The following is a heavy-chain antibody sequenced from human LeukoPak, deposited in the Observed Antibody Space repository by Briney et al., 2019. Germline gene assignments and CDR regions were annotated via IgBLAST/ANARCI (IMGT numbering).Heavy chain of an antibody. J-gene: IGHJ6*02. CDR2: IYYSGTT. CDR3: ARHSYNYYGLDV. Sequence: SGTLSLTCTVSGGSISPYYWSWIRQPPGKGLEWIGYIYYSGTTNYNPSLKSRVTMSVDTSNNHLSLRLTSVTAADTALYYCARHSYNYYGLDVWGQGTTITVSS. CDR1: GGSISPYY. V-gene: IGHV4-59*08.